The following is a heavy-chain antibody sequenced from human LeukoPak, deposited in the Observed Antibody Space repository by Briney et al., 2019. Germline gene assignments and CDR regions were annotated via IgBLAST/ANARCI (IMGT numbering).Heavy chain of an antibody. D-gene: IGHD3-22*01. J-gene: IGHJ4*02. CDR2: IYYSGST. CDR3: ARHSYDSSGYRY. Sequence: SETLSLTCTVSGGSISSSSYYWGWIRQPPGKGLEWIGSIYYSGSTYYNPSLKSRVTISVDTSKNQFSLKLSSVTAADTAVYYCARHSYDSSGYRYWGQGTLVTVSS. CDR1: GGSISSSSYY. V-gene: IGHV4-39*01.